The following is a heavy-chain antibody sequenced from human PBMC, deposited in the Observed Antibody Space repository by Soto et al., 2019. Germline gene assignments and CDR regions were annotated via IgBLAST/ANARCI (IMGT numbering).Heavy chain of an antibody. CDR1: GGYISSYY. Sequence: QVQLQESGPGLVKPSETLSLTCTVSGGYISSYYWSWIRQPPGKGLEWIGDINYSGSTNYNPSLKSRVTISLDTCKNQFSLRLSSVTAADTAVYYCARDRSRGWCDYWGQGTLVTVSS. D-gene: IGHD6-19*01. V-gene: IGHV4-59*01. CDR3: ARDRSRGWCDY. CDR2: INYSGST. J-gene: IGHJ4*02.